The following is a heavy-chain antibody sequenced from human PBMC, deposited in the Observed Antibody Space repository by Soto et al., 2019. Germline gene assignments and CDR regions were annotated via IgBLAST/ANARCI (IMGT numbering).Heavy chain of an antibody. CDR1: GFTFSSYG. V-gene: IGHV3-30*18. CDR3: AKDSIEGRSQYSSGWYFGY. D-gene: IGHD6-19*01. CDR2: ISYDGSNK. J-gene: IGHJ4*02. Sequence: GGSLRLSCAASGFTFSSYGMHWVRQAPGKGLEWVAVISYDGSNKYYADSVKGRFTISRDNSKNTLYLQMNSLRAEDTAVYYCAKDSIEGRSQYSSGWYFGYWGQGTLVTVSS.